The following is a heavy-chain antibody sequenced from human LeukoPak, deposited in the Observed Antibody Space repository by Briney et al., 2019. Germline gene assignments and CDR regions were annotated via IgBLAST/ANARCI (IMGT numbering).Heavy chain of an antibody. CDR3: ARMYSSGWYPGYYFDY. Sequence: PGGSLRLSCAASGFTFSSYWMRWVRQAPGKGLEWVANIKQDGSEKYYVDSVKGRFTISRDNAKNSLYLQMNSLRAEDTAVYYCARMYSSGWYPGYYFDYWGQGTLVTVSS. J-gene: IGHJ4*02. CDR1: GFTFSSYW. D-gene: IGHD6-19*01. V-gene: IGHV3-7*01. CDR2: IKQDGSEK.